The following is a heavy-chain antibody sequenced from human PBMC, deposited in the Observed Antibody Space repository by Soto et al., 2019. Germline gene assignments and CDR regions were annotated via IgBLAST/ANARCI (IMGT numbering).Heavy chain of an antibody. CDR2: ISGSGGST. CDR1: GFTFSSYA. D-gene: IGHD6-13*01. V-gene: IGHV3-23*01. J-gene: IGHJ4*02. CDR3: AKDHSSSWFSWVYVEAYYFDY. Sequence: GGSLRLSCAASGFTFSSYAMSWVRQAPGKGLEWVSAISGSGGSTYYADSVKGRFTISRDNSKNTLYLQMNSLRAEDTAVYYCAKDHSSSWFSWVYVEAYYFDYWGQGTLVTVSS.